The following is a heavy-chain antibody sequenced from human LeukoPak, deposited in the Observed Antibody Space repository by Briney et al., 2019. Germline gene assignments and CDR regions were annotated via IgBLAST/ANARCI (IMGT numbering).Heavy chain of an antibody. V-gene: IGHV3-7*01. J-gene: IGHJ4*02. CDR3: ARIVSGPLGSSYGTTEGYYFDY. Sequence: GGPLRLSCAASGFTFSSFWKIGLPQAPEKALEGVANKKQDKSEKYYVDTVKGRFTISRDNAKISMYLQKNSLRAEDTAVYYCARIVSGPLGSSYGTTEGYYFDYWGQGTLVTVSS. CDR1: GFTFSSFW. CDR2: KKQDKSEK. D-gene: IGHD5-18*01.